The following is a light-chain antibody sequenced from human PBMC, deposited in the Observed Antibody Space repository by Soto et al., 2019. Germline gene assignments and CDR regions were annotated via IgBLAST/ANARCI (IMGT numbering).Light chain of an antibody. J-gene: IGLJ2*01. V-gene: IGLV7-46*01. CDR2: ATS. CDR3: LLAYAGVGEV. CDR1: TGAVTSGHY. Sequence: QAVVTQEPSLTVSPGGTVTLTCGSSTGAVTSGHYPYWFQQKPSQAPRTLIYATSNRHSWAPARFSGSLLGGKAALTLSGAQPEDEADYYCLLAYAGVGEVFGGGTKVTVL.